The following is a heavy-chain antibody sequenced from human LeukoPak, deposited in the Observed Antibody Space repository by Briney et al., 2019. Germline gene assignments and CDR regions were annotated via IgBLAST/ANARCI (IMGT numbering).Heavy chain of an antibody. D-gene: IGHD2-15*01. J-gene: IGHJ4*02. Sequence: GASVKVSCKVSGYTLTELSMHWVRQAPGKGLEWVGGFDPEHGETVYAQKFQGRLTMTEDTSTHTAYMELSSLRSDDTAVYYCATDPVGYCNANGCYSVDYWGQGTLVTVSS. CDR2: FDPEHGET. V-gene: IGHV1-24*01. CDR1: GYTLTELS. CDR3: ATDPVGYCNANGCYSVDY.